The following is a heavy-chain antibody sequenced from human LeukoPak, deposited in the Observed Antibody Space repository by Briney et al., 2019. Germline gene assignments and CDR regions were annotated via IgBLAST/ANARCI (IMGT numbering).Heavy chain of an antibody. CDR1: GYTFTGYY. CDR3: ARDYPYYYGSGSSTDY. Sequence: ASVKVSCTASGYTFTGYYMHWVRQAPGQGLEWMGWINPNSGGTNYAQKFQGRVTMTRDTSISTAYMELSRLRSDDTAVYYCARDYPYYYGSGSSTDYWGQGTLVTVSS. J-gene: IGHJ4*02. D-gene: IGHD3-10*01. V-gene: IGHV1-2*02. CDR2: INPNSGGT.